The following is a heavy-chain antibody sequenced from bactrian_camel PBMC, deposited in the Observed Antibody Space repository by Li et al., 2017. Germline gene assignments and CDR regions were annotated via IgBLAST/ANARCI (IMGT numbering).Heavy chain of an antibody. Sequence: HVQLVESGGGLVQPGGSLRLSCAASGYTYNRNCMAWFRQAPGMEREGVARIATGSGNTYYADSVKGRFTISQDNAKNTLYLQMNSLNPEDTAVYYCAKSGYTNWGQGTQVTVS. CDR3: AKSGYTN. CDR2: IATGSGNT. V-gene: IGHV3S1*01. J-gene: IGHJ4*01. D-gene: IGHD2*01. CDR1: GYTYNRNC.